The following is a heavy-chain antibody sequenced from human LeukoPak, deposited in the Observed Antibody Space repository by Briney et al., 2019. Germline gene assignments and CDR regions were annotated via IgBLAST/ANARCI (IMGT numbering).Heavy chain of an antibody. CDR2: ISSSGSTI. CDR1: GFTFSSYE. J-gene: IGHJ5*02. V-gene: IGHV3-48*03. CDR3: ARDLGYCSGGSCFYWFDP. D-gene: IGHD2-15*01. Sequence: GGSLRLSCAASGFTFSSYEMNWVRQAPGKGLEWVSYISSSGSTIYYADSVKGRFTISRDNAKNSLYLQMNSRTAEDTAVYYCARDLGYCSGGSCFYWFDPWGQGTLVTVSS.